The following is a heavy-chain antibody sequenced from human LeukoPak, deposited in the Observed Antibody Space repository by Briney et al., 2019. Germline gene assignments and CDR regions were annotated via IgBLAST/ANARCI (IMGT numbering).Heavy chain of an antibody. CDR3: ASAAAAGNYAPYDY. Sequence: PGGSLRLSCAASGFTFNNYAMNWVRQAPGKGLEWVSVIYSGGSTYYADSVKGRFTISRDNSKNTLYLQMNSLRAEDTAVYYCASAAAAGNYAPYDYWGQGTLVTVSS. CDR1: GFTFNNYA. J-gene: IGHJ4*02. CDR2: IYSGGST. V-gene: IGHV3-66*01. D-gene: IGHD6-13*01.